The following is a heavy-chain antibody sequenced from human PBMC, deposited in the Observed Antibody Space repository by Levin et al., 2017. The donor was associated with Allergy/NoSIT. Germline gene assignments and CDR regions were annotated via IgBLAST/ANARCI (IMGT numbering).Heavy chain of an antibody. V-gene: IGHV2-5*02. CDR1: GFSLSTYGAG. D-gene: IGHD1-1*01. J-gene: IGHJ4*02. CDR3: AHRLLGNNWNDGIFDY. CDR2: VYWDDDN. Sequence: SGPTLVKPTQTLTLTCTFSGFSLSTYGAGVGWIRQPPGKALEWLVFVYWDDDNRFSPSLKTRLTVTKDTSNNQVVLTMTNMDPVDTATYYCAHRLLGNNWNDGIFDYWGQGTLVTVSS.